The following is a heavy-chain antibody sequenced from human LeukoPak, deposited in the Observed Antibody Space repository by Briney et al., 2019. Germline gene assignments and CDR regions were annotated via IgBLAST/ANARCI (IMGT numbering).Heavy chain of an antibody. CDR3: ARVIAAADIGGGLRFDP. D-gene: IGHD6-13*01. Sequence: SETLSLTCTVSGGSISSYYWSWIRQPAGKGLEWIGRIYTSGSTNYNPSLKSRVTMSVDTSKNQFSLKLSSVTAADTAVYYCARVIAAADIGGGLRFDPWGQGTLVTVSS. CDR1: GGSISSYY. CDR2: IYTSGST. V-gene: IGHV4-4*07. J-gene: IGHJ5*02.